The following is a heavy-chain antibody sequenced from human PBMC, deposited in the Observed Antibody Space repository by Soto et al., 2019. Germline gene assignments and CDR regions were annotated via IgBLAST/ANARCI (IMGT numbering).Heavy chain of an antibody. CDR3: AKDYLYPKDIVVVVAAGDAFDI. Sequence: VQLVQSGAEVKKPGSSVKVSCKASGGTFSSYAMSWVRQAPGKGLEWVSAISGSGGSTYYADSVKGRFTISRDNSKNTLYLQMNSLRAEDTAVYYCAKDYLYPKDIVVVVAAGDAFDIWGQGTMVTVSS. CDR1: GGTFSSYA. J-gene: IGHJ3*02. D-gene: IGHD2-15*01. V-gene: IGHV3-23*04. CDR2: ISGSGGST.